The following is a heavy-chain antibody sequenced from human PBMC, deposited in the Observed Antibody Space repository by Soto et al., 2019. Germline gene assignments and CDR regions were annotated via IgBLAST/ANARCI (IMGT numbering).Heavy chain of an antibody. CDR3: ARGATVTTYFDY. D-gene: IGHD4-17*01. CDR1: GGSISSGDYY. V-gene: IGHV4-30-4*01. CDR2: IYYSGST. J-gene: IGHJ4*02. Sequence: QVQLQESGPGLVKPSQTLSLTCTVSGGSISSGDYYWSWLRQPPGKGLEWLGYIYYSGSTYYNPSLKSRVTISVDTSKNQFSLKLSSVTAADTAVYYCARGATVTTYFDYWGQGTLVTVSS.